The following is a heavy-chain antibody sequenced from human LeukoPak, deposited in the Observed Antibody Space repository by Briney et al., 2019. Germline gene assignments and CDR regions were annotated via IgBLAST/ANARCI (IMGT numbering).Heavy chain of an antibody. CDR1: GGSFSGYY. CDR2: INHSGST. Sequence: SETLSLTCAVYGGSFSGYYWSWIRQPPGKGLEWMGEINHSGSTNYNPSLKSRVTISVDTSKNQFSLKLSSVTAADTAVYYCVRRRGGSSWLLEYFQHWGQGTLVTVSS. CDR3: VRRRGGSSWLLEYFQH. J-gene: IGHJ1*01. D-gene: IGHD6-13*01. V-gene: IGHV4-34*01.